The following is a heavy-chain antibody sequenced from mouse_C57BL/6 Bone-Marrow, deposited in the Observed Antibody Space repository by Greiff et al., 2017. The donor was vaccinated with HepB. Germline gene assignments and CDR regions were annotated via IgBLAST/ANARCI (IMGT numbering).Heavy chain of an antibody. D-gene: IGHD2-3*01. J-gene: IGHJ2*01. CDR3: TREGWLLPRFDY. Sequence: VKLMESGAELVRPGASVTLSCKASGYTFTDYEMHWVKQTPVHGLEWIGAIDPETGGTAYNQKFKGKAILTADKSSSTAYMELRSLTSEDSAVYYCTREGWLLPRFDYWGQGTTLTVSS. CDR2: IDPETGGT. CDR1: GYTFTDYE. V-gene: IGHV1-15*01.